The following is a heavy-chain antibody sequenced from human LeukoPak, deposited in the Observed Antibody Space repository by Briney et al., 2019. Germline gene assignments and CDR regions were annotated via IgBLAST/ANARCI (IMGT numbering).Heavy chain of an antibody. Sequence: PGGSLRLSCAGSGFTVSSNYMSWVRQAPGKGLEWVSVIYSGGSTYYADSVRGRFTISRDNSKNTLYLQMNSLRAEDTAVYYCASSATEPYYCDSSGYPHWFDYWGQGTLVTVSS. CDR1: GFTVSSNY. CDR3: ASSATEPYYCDSSGYPHWFDY. J-gene: IGHJ4*02. D-gene: IGHD3-22*01. CDR2: IYSGGST. V-gene: IGHV3-66*01.